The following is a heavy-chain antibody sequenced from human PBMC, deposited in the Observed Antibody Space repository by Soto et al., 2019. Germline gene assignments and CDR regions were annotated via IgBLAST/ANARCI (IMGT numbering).Heavy chain of an antibody. CDR1: GFTFSRNA. Sequence: GVLMLSCAASGFTFSRNAMIWVLQAPGKGLEWVSGISSSGGSTYYADSVKGRFTISRDNSKNMLYLQMNNLRAEDTAVYYCAKAQGGSYFDYWGQGTMVTVSS. V-gene: IGHV3-23*01. J-gene: IGHJ4*02. CDR3: AKAQGGSYFDY. CDR2: ISSSGGST. D-gene: IGHD2-15*01.